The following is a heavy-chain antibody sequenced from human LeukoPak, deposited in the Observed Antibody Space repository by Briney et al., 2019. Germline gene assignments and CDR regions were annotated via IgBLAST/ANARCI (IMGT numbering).Heavy chain of an antibody. V-gene: IGHV4-59*01. CDR3: ASGPGYYDSSGYLYYYYYGMDV. CDR2: IYYSGST. J-gene: IGHJ6*02. CDR1: GGSISSYY. Sequence: PSESLSLTCTVSGGSISSYYWSWIRQPPGKGLEWIGYIYYSGSTNYNPSLKSRVNISGDTSKNQFSLKLSSVTAADTAVYYCASGPGYYDSSGYLYYYYYGMDVWGQGATVTVSS. D-gene: IGHD3-22*01.